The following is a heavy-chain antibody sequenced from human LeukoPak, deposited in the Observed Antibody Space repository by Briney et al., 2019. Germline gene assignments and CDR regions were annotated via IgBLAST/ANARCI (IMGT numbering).Heavy chain of an antibody. Sequence: PSGTLSLTCGVSGGSITSTNYWTWVRQPPGKGLEWIGEVNLQGSTNYNPSLMGRVAISVDMSENHISLQLTSVTAADTAVYYCARCRYSSSPDFEFWGQGSLVTVSS. V-gene: IGHV4-4*02. CDR2: VNLQGST. CDR1: GGSITSTNY. J-gene: IGHJ4*02. D-gene: IGHD6-13*01. CDR3: ARCRYSSSPDFEF.